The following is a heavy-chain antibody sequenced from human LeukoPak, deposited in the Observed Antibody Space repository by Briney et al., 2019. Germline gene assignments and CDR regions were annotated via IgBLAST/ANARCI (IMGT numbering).Heavy chain of an antibody. Sequence: ASVKVSCKASGYTFTGYYMHWVRQAPGQGLEWMGRINPNSGGTNYAQKFQGRVTMTRDTSISTAYMELSRPRSDDTAVYYCARLTPGYYDFWSGQRPFDYWGQGTLVTVSS. V-gene: IGHV1-2*06. CDR1: GYTFTGYY. D-gene: IGHD3-3*01. J-gene: IGHJ4*02. CDR3: ARLTPGYYDFWSGQRPFDY. CDR2: INPNSGGT.